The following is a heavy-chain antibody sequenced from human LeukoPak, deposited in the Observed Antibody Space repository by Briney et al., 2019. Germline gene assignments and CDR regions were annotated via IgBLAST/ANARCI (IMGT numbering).Heavy chain of an antibody. V-gene: IGHV4-4*07. Sequence: SETRSLTCTVSGGSISNYYWSWIRQPAGKGLEWIGHISTSGSTNYNPSLKSRVTISIDNSNNQFSLKLSSATAADTAVYYCARDRGVTVPGRRLDYWGQGTLVTVSS. D-gene: IGHD6-19*01. CDR1: GGSISNYY. CDR2: ISTSGST. CDR3: ARDRGVTVPGRRLDY. J-gene: IGHJ4*02.